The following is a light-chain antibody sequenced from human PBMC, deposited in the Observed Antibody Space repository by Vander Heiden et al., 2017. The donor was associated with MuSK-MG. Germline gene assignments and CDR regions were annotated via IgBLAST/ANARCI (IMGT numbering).Light chain of an antibody. V-gene: IGLV2-14*03. Sequence: QSALTQPASVSGSPGQSITISCTGTSSDIGGYKYVSWYQQHPGQAPKLMIYDVTNRPSGVSNRFSGSKSGNTASLTISGLQAEDDADYYCSSYTSSSTVIFGGGTKLTVL. CDR3: SSYTSSSTVI. J-gene: IGLJ2*01. CDR1: SSDIGGYKY. CDR2: DVT.